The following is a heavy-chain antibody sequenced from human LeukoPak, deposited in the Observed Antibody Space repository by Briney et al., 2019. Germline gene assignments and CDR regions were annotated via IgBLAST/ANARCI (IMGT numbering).Heavy chain of an antibody. Sequence: ASVKVSCKASGGTFSSYAISWVRQAPGQGLEWMGGIIPIFGTANYAQKFQGRVTITADESTSTAYMELSNLRSEDTAVYYCARVSSGWYGVVFQYFDYWGQGTPVTVSS. V-gene: IGHV1-69*13. CDR2: IIPIFGTA. D-gene: IGHD6-19*01. J-gene: IGHJ4*02. CDR1: GGTFSSYA. CDR3: ARVSSGWYGVVFQYFDY.